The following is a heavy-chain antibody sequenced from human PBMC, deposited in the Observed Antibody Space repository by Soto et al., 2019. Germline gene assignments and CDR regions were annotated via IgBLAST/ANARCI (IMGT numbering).Heavy chain of an antibody. CDR1: GRTFSSYA. Sequence: SVKVSSKASGRTFSSYAISWVRQAPGQGLEWMGGIIPIFGTANYAQKFQGRVTITADESTSTAYMELSSLRSEDTAVYYCPRAGQQLAWHFDLWGRGTVVTV. CDR3: PRAGQQLAWHFDL. D-gene: IGHD6-13*01. J-gene: IGHJ2*01. V-gene: IGHV1-69*13. CDR2: IIPIFGTA.